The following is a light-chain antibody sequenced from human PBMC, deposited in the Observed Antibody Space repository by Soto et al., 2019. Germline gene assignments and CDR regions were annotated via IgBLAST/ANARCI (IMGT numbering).Light chain of an antibody. J-gene: IGKJ1*01. CDR2: DAS. CDR3: QQSNSSLWT. CDR1: QSLSDW. V-gene: IGKV1-5*01. Sequence: DIQMTQSPSTLSASVGDRVTITCLASQSLSDWLAWYQQKPGKAPKLLIYDASSLEGGVPSRFSGSGSGTEFTLTISSLQPDDFATYYCQQSNSSLWTFGPGTKVDI.